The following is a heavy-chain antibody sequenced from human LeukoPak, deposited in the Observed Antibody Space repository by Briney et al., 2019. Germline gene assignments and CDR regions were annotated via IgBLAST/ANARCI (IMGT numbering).Heavy chain of an antibody. J-gene: IGHJ4*02. CDR3: ARAPSTYFYGLGTYSNYFDY. Sequence: SETLSLTCTVSGGSVSSGSYYWSWIRQPPGKGLEWTGYIYYSGSTNYNPSLKSRVTISADTSKNQFSLKLSSVPAADTAVYYCARAPSTYFYGLGTYSNYFDYWGQGTLVTVSS. CDR1: GGSVSSGSYY. D-gene: IGHD3-10*01. CDR2: IYYSGST. V-gene: IGHV4-61*01.